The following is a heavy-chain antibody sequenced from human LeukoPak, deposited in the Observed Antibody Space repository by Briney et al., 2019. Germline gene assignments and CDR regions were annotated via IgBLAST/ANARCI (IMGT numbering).Heavy chain of an antibody. V-gene: IGHV4-39*01. CDR3: ASLQGGATVLDNPFDY. CDR2: IYYRGST. D-gene: IGHD1-26*01. Sequence: SETLSLTCTVSGGSISSTSHYWGWIRQPPGKGLEWIGSIYYRGSTYYNPSLKSRVTISVDTSKNQFSLKLSSVTAADTAVYYCASLQGGATVLDNPFDYWGQGTLVTVSS. CDR1: GGSISSTSHY. J-gene: IGHJ4*02.